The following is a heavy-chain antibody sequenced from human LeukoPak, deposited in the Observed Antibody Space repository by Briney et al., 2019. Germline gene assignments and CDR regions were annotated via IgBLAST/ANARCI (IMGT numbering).Heavy chain of an antibody. V-gene: IGHV4-39*07. CDR3: ARVRPPHRPYYYYMDV. Sequence: SETLSLTCSVSGGSISSSSYYWGWIRQPPGKGLEWIGSIYYSGSTYYNASLKSRLTISVDTSKNQFSLKLSSVTAADTAVYYCARVRPPHRPYYYYMDVWGKGTTVTVFS. D-gene: IGHD2-21*01. CDR2: IYYSGST. J-gene: IGHJ6*03. CDR1: GGSISSSSYY.